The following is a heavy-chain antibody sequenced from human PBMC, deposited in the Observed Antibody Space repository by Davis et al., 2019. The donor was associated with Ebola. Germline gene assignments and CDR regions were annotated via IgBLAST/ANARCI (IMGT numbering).Heavy chain of an antibody. CDR2: INHSGST. Sequence: SETLSLTCAVYGGSFSDYYWSWIRQPPGKGLEWIGEINHSGSTNYSPSLKSRVTISIDTSKNQFSLRLSSVTAADTAVYYCARLSRYSSSPIDYWGQGTLVTVSS. J-gene: IGHJ4*02. D-gene: IGHD6-13*01. CDR1: GGSFSDYY. CDR3: ARLSRYSSSPIDY. V-gene: IGHV4-34*01.